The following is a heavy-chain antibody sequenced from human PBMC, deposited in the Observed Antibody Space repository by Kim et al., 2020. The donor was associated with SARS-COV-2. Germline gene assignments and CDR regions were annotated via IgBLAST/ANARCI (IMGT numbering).Heavy chain of an antibody. D-gene: IGHD3-16*01. V-gene: IGHV3-9*01. CDR1: GFNFGDYV. CDR2: ITYNSANI. Sequence: GGSLRLSCAASGFNFGDYVMHWVRQPPGEGLEWVSSITYNSANIGYSDSVRGRFTVSRDNAKRSLYLQMNSLRREDTAIYYCVKGPLLGTSLRYFDYWG. J-gene: IGHJ4*03. CDR3: VKGPLLGTSLRYFDY.